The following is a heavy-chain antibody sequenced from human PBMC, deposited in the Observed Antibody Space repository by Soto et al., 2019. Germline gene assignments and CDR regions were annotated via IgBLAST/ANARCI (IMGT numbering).Heavy chain of an antibody. J-gene: IGHJ3*01. CDR2: VYYSGSV. Sequence: SETLSLTCTVSGGSISSSSYYWAWIRQPPGKGPEWIGSVYYSGSVYYNPPLKSRVAISLDTSKNQFSLTLNSVTAADTAVYYCARQGDNILTGFFSFDLWGQGALVT. D-gene: IGHD3-9*01. CDR1: GGSISSSSYY. V-gene: IGHV4-39*01. CDR3: ARQGDNILTGFFSFDL.